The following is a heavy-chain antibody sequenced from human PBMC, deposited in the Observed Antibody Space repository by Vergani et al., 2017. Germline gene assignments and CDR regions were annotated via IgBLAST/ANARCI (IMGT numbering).Heavy chain of an antibody. J-gene: IGHJ4*02. D-gene: IGHD6-13*01. V-gene: IGHV4-59*11. CDR3: ARGGSSSWYCDY. CDR1: GGSISSHY. CDR2: IYYSGST. Sequence: QVQLQESGPGLVKPSETLSLTCTVFGGSISSHYWSWIRQPPGKGLEWIGYIYYSGSTNYNPSLKSRVTISVDTSKNQFTLKLSAVTAADTAVYYCARGGSSSWYCDYWGQGTLVTVSS.